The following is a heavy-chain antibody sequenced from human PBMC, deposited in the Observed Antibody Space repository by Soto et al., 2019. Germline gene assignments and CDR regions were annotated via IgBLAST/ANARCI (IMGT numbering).Heavy chain of an antibody. Sequence: QVQLVQSGAEVKKPGASVKVSCKASGYTFTSYGISWVRQAPGQGLEWMGWISAYNGNTKYAQQLQGRVTMTTDTSTSTASTQLRSLRSDATAVYYCARDIGGSYYAPVDYWGQGTLVTVSS. CDR1: GYTFTSYG. V-gene: IGHV1-18*01. D-gene: IGHD1-26*01. CDR2: ISAYNGNT. J-gene: IGHJ4*02. CDR3: ARDIGGSYYAPVDY.